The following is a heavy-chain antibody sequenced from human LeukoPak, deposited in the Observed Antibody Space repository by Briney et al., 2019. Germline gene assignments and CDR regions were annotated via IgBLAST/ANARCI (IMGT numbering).Heavy chain of an antibody. CDR1: GGSFSGYY. Sequence: PSETLSLTCAVYGGSFSGYYWSWIRQPPGKGLEWIGEINHSGSTNYNPSLKSRVTISVDTSKNQFSLKLSSVTAADTAVYYCARTTEMATIYWYFDLWGRGTPVTVSS. J-gene: IGHJ2*01. CDR2: INHSGST. CDR3: ARTTEMATIYWYFDL. D-gene: IGHD5-24*01. V-gene: IGHV4-34*01.